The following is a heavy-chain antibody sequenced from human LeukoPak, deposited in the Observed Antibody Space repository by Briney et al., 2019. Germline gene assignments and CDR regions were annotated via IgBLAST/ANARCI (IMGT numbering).Heavy chain of an antibody. J-gene: IGHJ4*02. CDR1: GFTVSGNY. CDR2: IYSGGST. CDR3: AKGYQLLYQGFDY. D-gene: IGHD2-2*02. V-gene: IGHV3-53*01. Sequence: GGSLRLSCAASGFTVSGNYMSWVRQAPGKGLEWVSVIYSGGSTYYADSVKGRFTISRDNSKNTLYLQMNSLRAEDTAVYYCAKGYQLLYQGFDYWGQGTLVTVSS.